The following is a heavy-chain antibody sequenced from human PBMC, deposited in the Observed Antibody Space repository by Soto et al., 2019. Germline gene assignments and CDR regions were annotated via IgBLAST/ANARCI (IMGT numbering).Heavy chain of an antibody. Sequence: GGSLRLSCAASGFTFSTYWMHWVRQAPGTGLEWVSRIKGDGSSTSYADSVEGRFTSSRDNAKNTVYLQMNSLGAEDTAVYWCARGIRNYYGVDVWGQGTTVTVSS. CDR2: IKGDGSST. CDR1: GFTFSTYW. V-gene: IGHV3-74*01. CDR3: ARGIRNYYGVDV. J-gene: IGHJ6*02.